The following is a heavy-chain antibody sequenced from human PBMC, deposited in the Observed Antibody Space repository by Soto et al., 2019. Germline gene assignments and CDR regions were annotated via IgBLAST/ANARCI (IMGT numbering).Heavy chain of an antibody. CDR1: GYRFTSYW. D-gene: IGHD3-22*01. CDR3: ARKDKSGYFNWFDP. V-gene: IGHV5-51*01. J-gene: IGHJ5*02. Sequence: GESLKSSCRTSGYRFTSYWIAWVRQMPGKGLEWMGIIFPSDSDTRYSPSFQGQVTISADSSTSTVFLQWASLKASDTAVYFCARKDKSGYFNWFDPWGHGTLVTVSS. CDR2: IFPSDSDT.